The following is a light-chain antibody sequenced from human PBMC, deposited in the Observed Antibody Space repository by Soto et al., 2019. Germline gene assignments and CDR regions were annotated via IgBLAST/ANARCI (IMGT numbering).Light chain of an antibody. J-gene: IGKJ5*01. CDR2: DAS. CDR1: QSVSSD. Sequence: EVVLTQSPATLSLSPGERATLSCRASQSVSSDLVWYQQKPGQAPRLLIYDASNRATGLPARFSGSGSGTDFTLTISSLEPEDFAVYYCQQRRNWPSTFGQGTRLEIE. V-gene: IGKV3-11*01. CDR3: QQRRNWPST.